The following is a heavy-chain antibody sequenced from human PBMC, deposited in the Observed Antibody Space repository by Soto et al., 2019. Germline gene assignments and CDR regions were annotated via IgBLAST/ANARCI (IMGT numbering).Heavy chain of an antibody. CDR1: GGSISSSSYY. J-gene: IGHJ4*02. V-gene: IGHV4-39*01. Sequence: SETLSLTCTVSGGSISSSSYYWVWIRQPPGKGLEWIGSIYYSGSTYYNPSLKSRVTISVDTSKNQFSLKLSSVTAADTAVYYCARTIRGYSYGPFDYWGQGTLVTVSS. CDR3: ARTIRGYSYGPFDY. D-gene: IGHD5-18*01. CDR2: IYYSGST.